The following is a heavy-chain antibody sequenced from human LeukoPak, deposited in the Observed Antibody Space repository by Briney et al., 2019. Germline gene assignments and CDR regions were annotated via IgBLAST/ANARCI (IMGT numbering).Heavy chain of an antibody. CDR3: AKDDDWGRFNH. V-gene: IGHV3-23*01. Sequence: GGSLRLSCAASGFSFRSHGMNWVRQAPGKGLEWVSGISPRGDITYYKDSVRGRFTISRDNFKSTVSLQLNSLRAEDTAMYYCAKDDDWGRFNHWGQGTLVTVSS. J-gene: IGHJ1*01. CDR2: ISPRGDIT. CDR1: GFSFRSHG. D-gene: IGHD3-16*01.